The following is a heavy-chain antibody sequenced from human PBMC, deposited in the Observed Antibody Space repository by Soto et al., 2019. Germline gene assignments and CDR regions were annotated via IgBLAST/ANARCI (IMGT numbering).Heavy chain of an antibody. Sequence: GGSLRLSCAASGFTFSSYAMNWVRQAQGKGLEWVSGISDSGAITYYADSVKGRFTISRDNSKNTLFLHMNSLRAEDTAVYYSARGYPYSYVDCWGQGTLVTVSS. D-gene: IGHD5-18*01. J-gene: IGHJ4*02. V-gene: IGHV3-23*01. CDR1: GFTFSSYA. CDR3: ARGYPYSYVDC. CDR2: ISDSGAIT.